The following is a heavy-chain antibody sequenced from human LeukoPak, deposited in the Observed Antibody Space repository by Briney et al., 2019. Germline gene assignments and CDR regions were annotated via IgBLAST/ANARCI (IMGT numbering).Heavy chain of an antibody. Sequence: SETLSLTCTVSGGSISSSSYYWGWIRQPPGKGLEWIGSIYYSGSTYYNPSLKSRVTISVDRSKNQFSLKLSSVTAADTAVYYCARDQNYGTFDYWGQGTLVTVSS. V-gene: IGHV4-39*07. J-gene: IGHJ4*02. CDR3: ARDQNYGTFDY. CDR2: IYYSGST. D-gene: IGHD1-14*01. CDR1: GGSISSSSYY.